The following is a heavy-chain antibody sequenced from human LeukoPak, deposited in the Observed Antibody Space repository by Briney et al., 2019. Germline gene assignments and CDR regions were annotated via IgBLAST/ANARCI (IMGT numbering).Heavy chain of an antibody. Sequence: ASVKVSCKASGYPFSNHGITWVRQAPGQGLEWMGWISAYNGNTNYAQKFQDRVTMTTDTSTSTAYMELRSLRSDDTAVYYCARDNMKGFDYWGQGTLVTVSS. CDR3: ARDNMKGFDY. J-gene: IGHJ4*02. CDR1: GYPFSNHG. V-gene: IGHV1-18*01. CDR2: ISAYNGNT.